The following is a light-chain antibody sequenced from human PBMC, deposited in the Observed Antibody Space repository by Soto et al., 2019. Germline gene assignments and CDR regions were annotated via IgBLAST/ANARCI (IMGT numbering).Light chain of an antibody. CDR1: SSNIGNNF. V-gene: IGLV1-51*01. CDR3: GTWDSSLSVGV. J-gene: IGLJ2*01. Sequence: QAVVTQPPSVSAAPGQKVTISCSGSSSNIGNNFVAWYQQLPGTAPRLLIYDDTKRPSDIPDRFSGSKSGTSATLGITGLQTGDEADYYCGTWDSSLSVGVFGGGTKVTVL. CDR2: DDT.